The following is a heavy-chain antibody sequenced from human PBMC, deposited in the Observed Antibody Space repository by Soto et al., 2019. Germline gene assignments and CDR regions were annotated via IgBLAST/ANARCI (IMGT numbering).Heavy chain of an antibody. CDR2: IKQDGGEK. J-gene: IGHJ5*02. V-gene: IGHV3-7*01. CDR3: ARQGAVYAIHWFDP. CDR1: GFTFTTYW. Sequence: EVQLVESGGGLVQPGGSLRLSCAASGFTFTTYWMSWVRQAPGKGLEWVANIKQDGGEKYYVDSAKGRFTISRDNAKNSLYLQMNSLRAEDTAVYYCARQGAVYAIHWFDPWGQGTLVTVSS. D-gene: IGHD2-8*01.